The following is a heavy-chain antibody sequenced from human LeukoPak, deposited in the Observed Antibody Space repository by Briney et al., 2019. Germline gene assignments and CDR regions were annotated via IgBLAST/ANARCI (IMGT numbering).Heavy chain of an antibody. CDR1: GGSISSSSFY. CDR3: ARAHYYGSGLGGYFDY. V-gene: IGHV4-39*07. CDR2: IYYSGST. J-gene: IGHJ4*02. D-gene: IGHD3-10*01. Sequence: SETLSLTCTVSGGSISSSSFYWGWIRQPPGKGLEWIGSIYYSGSTYYTPSLESRVTISVDTSKNHFSLKLSSVTAADTAVYYCARAHYYGSGLGGYFDYWGQGTLVTVSS.